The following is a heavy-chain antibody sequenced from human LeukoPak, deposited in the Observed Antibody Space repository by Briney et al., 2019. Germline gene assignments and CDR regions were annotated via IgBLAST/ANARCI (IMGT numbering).Heavy chain of an antibody. V-gene: IGHV5-51*01. CDR2: INPGDSVT. CDR3: ARQEHGGLFDY. CDR1: GYSFTNYV. J-gene: IGHJ4*02. Sequence: GASLKTSSKGSGYSFTNYVLGWARELPGKGLELVWIINPGDSVTYYSPSFQGQVTISADKSISTAYLQWSSLKASDTAMYYCARQEHGGLFDYWGQGSLVTVSS. D-gene: IGHD4-23*01.